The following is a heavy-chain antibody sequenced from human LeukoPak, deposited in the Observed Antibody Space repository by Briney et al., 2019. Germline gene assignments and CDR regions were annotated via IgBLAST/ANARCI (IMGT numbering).Heavy chain of an antibody. CDR1: GGSFGGYY. Sequence: PSETLSLTCAVYGGSFGGYYWSWIRQPPGKGLEWIGEINHSGSTNYNPSLKSRVTISVDTSKNQFSLKLSSVAAADTAVYYCARHRFDYWGQGTLVTVSS. CDR2: INHSGST. J-gene: IGHJ4*02. CDR3: ARHRFDY. V-gene: IGHV4-34*01.